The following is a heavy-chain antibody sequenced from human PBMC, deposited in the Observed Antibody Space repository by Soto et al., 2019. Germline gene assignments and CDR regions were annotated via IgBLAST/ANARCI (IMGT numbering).Heavy chain of an antibody. V-gene: IGHV4-31*03. CDR2: IYYSGST. J-gene: IGHJ4*02. Sequence: QVQLQESGPGLVKPSQTLSLTCTVSGGSISSGGYYWSWIRQHPGKGLEWIGYIYYSGSTYYNPSLKSRVTISVDTSKNPFSLKLSSVTAADTAVYYCARDDHDYYDSSGLDYWGQGTLVTVSS. D-gene: IGHD3-22*01. CDR3: ARDDHDYYDSSGLDY. CDR1: GGSISSGGYY.